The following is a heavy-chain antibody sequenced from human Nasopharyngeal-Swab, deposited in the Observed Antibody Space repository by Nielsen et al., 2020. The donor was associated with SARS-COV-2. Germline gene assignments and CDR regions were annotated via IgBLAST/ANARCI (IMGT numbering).Heavy chain of an antibody. V-gene: IGHV3-53*01. J-gene: IGHJ4*02. D-gene: IGHD6-19*01. Sequence: GESLKISCAASGFTVSSNYMTWVRQAPGKGLEWVSIIYSGGNTYHADSVKGRFTISRDNAKSSLYLQMNSLRAEDTAVYYCADISYSSIDYWGQGTLVTVSS. CDR3: ADISYSSIDY. CDR2: IYSGGNT. CDR1: GFTVSSNY.